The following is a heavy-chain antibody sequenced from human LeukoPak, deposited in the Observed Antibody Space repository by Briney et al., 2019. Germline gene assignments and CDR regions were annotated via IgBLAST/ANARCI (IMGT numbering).Heavy chain of an antibody. V-gene: IGHV3-30*04. CDR3: ARGGGDYCSGGSCPTYYFVY. CDR1: GFTYSSYA. J-gene: IGHJ4*02. Sequence: GRSLRLSCAASGFTYSSYAMHWVRQAPGKGLEWVALISYDGSNKYYADSVKGRFTISRDNSKNTLYLQMNSLRAEDTAVYYCARGGGDYCSGGSCPTYYFVYWGQGTLVTVSS. D-gene: IGHD2-15*01. CDR2: ISYDGSNK.